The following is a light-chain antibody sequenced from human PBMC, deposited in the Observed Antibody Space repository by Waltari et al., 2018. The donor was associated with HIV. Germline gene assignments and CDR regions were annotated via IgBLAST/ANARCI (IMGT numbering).Light chain of an antibody. V-gene: IGLV1-44*01. CDR2: YNN. Sequence: QSVLTQPPSASGTPGQRVTISCSGSSPNIGSNPVNWYQQLPGTSPKLLIYYNNQRPSGVPDRFSGSKSGTSASLAISGLQSEDEADYYCAAWDDSLMGVFGGGTRLTVL. CDR3: AAWDDSLMGV. CDR1: SPNIGSNP. J-gene: IGLJ3*02.